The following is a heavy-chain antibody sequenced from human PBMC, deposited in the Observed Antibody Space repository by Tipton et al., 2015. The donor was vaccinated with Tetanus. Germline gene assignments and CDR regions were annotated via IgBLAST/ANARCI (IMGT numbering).Heavy chain of an antibody. CDR1: GFTFSFYW. J-gene: IGHJ4*02. D-gene: IGHD2-15*01. CDR2: INDVGTET. CDR3: AKDSVAGGVANFDY. Sequence: SLRLSCAASGFTFSFYWMNWVRQAPGKGLVSVARINDVGTETDYADSVTGRFSISRDDAKNTLYLQMNSLRPEDTALYYCAKDSVAGGVANFDYWGQGTLVTVSS. V-gene: IGHV3-74*01.